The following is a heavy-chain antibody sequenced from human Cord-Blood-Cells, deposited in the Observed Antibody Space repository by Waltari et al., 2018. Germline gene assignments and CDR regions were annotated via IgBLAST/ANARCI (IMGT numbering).Heavy chain of an antibody. D-gene: IGHD3-10*01. CDR2: IYYSGST. CDR3: ARQGGYYGSGSYYDY. V-gene: IGHV4-39*01. CDR1: GGSISSSSYY. Sequence: QLQLQESGPGLVKPSATLSLTCTVSGGSISSSSYYWCWIRQPPGKGLEWIGSIYYSGSTYYNPSLKSRVTISVDTSKNQFSLKLSSVTAADTAVYYCARQGGYYGSGSYYDYWGQGTLVTVSS. J-gene: IGHJ4*02.